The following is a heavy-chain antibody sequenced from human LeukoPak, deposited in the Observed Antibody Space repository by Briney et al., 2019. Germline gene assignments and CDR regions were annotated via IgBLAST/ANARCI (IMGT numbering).Heavy chain of an antibody. Sequence: SETLSLTCAVSGGSFSGYYWSWIRQPPGKGLEWIGEINHSGSTNYNPSLKSRVTISVDTSKNHFSLKLSSVTAADTAMYYCARGQGDCSGGSCYSDWFDPWGQGTLVTVSS. J-gene: IGHJ5*02. V-gene: IGHV4-34*01. CDR1: GGSFSGYY. D-gene: IGHD2-15*01. CDR2: INHSGST. CDR3: ARGQGDCSGGSCYSDWFDP.